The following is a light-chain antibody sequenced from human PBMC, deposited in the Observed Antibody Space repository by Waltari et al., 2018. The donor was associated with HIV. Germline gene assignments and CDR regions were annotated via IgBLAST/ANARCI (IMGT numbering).Light chain of an antibody. CDR2: RAS. CDR1: QSVSSK. Sequence: EIVLTPSPATLFAAPGARATLACSASQSVSSKLAWYRQKPGQAPRLRLYRASPRATGIPARFSGGGSGTEFTRTVSSLQSEDCAVYYCQQYNNWPLTFGGGTRVES. J-gene: IGKJ4*01. CDR3: QQYNNWPLT. V-gene: IGKV3-15*01.